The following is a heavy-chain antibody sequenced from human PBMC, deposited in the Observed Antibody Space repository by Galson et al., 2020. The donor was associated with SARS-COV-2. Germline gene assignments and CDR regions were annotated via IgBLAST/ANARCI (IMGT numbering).Heavy chain of an antibody. Sequence: GSNKYYADSVKGRFTISRDNSKNTLYLQMNSLRAEDTAVYYCASSILAYYFDYWGQGTLVTVSS. CDR3: ASSILAYYFDY. CDR2: GSNK. V-gene: IGHV3-30*01. J-gene: IGHJ4*02. D-gene: IGHD2-2*01.